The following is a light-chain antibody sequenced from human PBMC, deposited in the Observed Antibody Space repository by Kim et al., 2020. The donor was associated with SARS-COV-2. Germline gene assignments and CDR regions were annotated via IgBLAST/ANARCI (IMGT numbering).Light chain of an antibody. Sequence: LGMRATLSCRTSRSLTSRHLAWYQQKTGQAPRLLIYGASNRATGVPDRFSGSGSETDFTLTISRLEPEDFAVYFCQQYGSSPLVTFGQGTRLEIK. CDR3: QQYGSSPLVT. J-gene: IGKJ5*01. CDR1: RSLTSRH. CDR2: GAS. V-gene: IGKV3-20*01.